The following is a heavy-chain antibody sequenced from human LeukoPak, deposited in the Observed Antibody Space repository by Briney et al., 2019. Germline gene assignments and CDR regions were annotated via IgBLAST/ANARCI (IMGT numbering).Heavy chain of an antibody. V-gene: IGHV3-23*01. CDR3: AKAGYSSSWPLDY. Sequence: GGSLRLSCAASGFPFSSYAMSWVRQAPGKGLEWVSALSGSGRSTYYADSVEGRFTISRDNSKNTLFPEMNSLRVEDTAVYYCAKAGYSSSWPLDYWGQGTQVTVSS. CDR1: GFPFSSYA. J-gene: IGHJ4*02. CDR2: LSGSGRST. D-gene: IGHD6-13*01.